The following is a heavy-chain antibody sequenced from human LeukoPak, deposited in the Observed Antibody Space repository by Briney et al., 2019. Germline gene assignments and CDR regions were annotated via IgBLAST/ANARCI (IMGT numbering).Heavy chain of an antibody. CDR2: INAGNGNT. CDR3: ARTSGYSSGEVDY. Sequence: ASVKVSCKASGYTFTTYAMHWVRQAPGQRLEWMGWINAGNGNTKYSQKFQGRVTITRDTSASTAYMELRSLRSDDTAVYYCARTSGYSSGEVDYWGQGTLVTVSS. CDR1: GYTFTTYA. V-gene: IGHV1-3*01. D-gene: IGHD6-19*01. J-gene: IGHJ4*02.